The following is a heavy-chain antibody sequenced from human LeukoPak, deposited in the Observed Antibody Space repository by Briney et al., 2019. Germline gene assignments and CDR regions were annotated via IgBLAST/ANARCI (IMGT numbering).Heavy chain of an antibody. J-gene: IGHJ6*03. CDR1: GGSISSYY. CDR2: IYTSGST. V-gene: IGHV4-4*07. Sequence: KPSETLSLTCTVSGGSISSYYWSWIRQPAGKGLEWIGRIYTSGSTNYNPSLKSRVTMSVDTSKNQFSLKLSSVTAADTAVYYCARDLVRRGSYCSSTSCPRGPYYMDVWGKGTTVTVSS. CDR3: ARDLVRRGSYCSSTSCPRGPYYMDV. D-gene: IGHD2-2*01.